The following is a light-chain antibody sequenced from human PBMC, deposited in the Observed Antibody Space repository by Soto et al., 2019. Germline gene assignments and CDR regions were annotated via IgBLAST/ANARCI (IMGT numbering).Light chain of an antibody. CDR1: QSVSSY. CDR2: DAS. J-gene: IGKJ5*01. V-gene: IGKV3-11*01. Sequence: EIVMTQSPATLSLSPGERATFSCRASQSVSSYLAWYQQKPGQAPRLLIYDASNRATGIPARFSGSGSGTDFTLTISSRVPQDFAVYYCQHRNKCPITFGQGTRLEIK. CDR3: QHRNKCPIT.